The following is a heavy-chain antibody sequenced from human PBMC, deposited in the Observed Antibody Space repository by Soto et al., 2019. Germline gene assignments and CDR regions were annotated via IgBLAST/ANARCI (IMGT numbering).Heavy chain of an antibody. CDR3: AKDKIQAAGRPKDIDV. V-gene: IGHV3-23*01. J-gene: IGHJ6*02. CDR2: ISGSAGST. D-gene: IGHD5-18*01. Sequence: GGSLRLSCAASGFTFSSCAMSWVRQAPGKGLEWVSVISGSAGSTYYAASVKGRSTISRDNSKNMMYLQMNSLRAEDTAVYYCAKDKIQAAGRPKDIDVWGQGTTVTAP. CDR1: GFTFSSCA.